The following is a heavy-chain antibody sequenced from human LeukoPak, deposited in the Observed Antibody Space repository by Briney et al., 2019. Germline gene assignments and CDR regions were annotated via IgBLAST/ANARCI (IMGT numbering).Heavy chain of an antibody. D-gene: IGHD5-24*01. CDR1: GFTFSDYS. V-gene: IGHV3-48*01. Sequence: GGSLRLSCAASGFTFSDYSMNWVRQAPGKGLEWISYIGIDSGNTNYADSVKGRFTISGDKAKNSLYLQMNSLRVEDTAVYYCGRDYKYAFDNLGQGTLVTVFS. CDR2: IGIDSGNT. CDR3: GRDYKYAFDN. J-gene: IGHJ4*02.